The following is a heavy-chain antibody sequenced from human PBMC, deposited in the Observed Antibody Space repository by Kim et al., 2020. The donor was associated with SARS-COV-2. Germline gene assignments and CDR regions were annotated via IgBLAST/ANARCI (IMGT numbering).Heavy chain of an antibody. CDR3: AREAGDGYNDAFDI. V-gene: IGHV3-30*01. Sequence: ADSVKGRFTISRDNSKNTLYLQMNSLRAEDTAVYYCAREAGDGYNDAFDIWGQGTMVTVSS. D-gene: IGHD5-12*01. J-gene: IGHJ3*02.